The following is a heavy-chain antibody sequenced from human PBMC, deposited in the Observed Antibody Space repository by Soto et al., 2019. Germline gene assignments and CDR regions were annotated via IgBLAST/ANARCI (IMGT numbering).Heavy chain of an antibody. V-gene: IGHV2-5*02. Sequence: QITLKEAGPTLVKPTQTLTLTCTFSGFSLSSNGVAVGWIRQPPGEALEWLALIYWDDDKRYRASLKTRLNITKHTTKYXVVLTMTDMDPVDTATYYCAHAFGGTSWPNDAFDVWGQGTVVTVSS. CDR3: AHAFGGTSWPNDAFDV. CDR1: GFSLSSNGVA. CDR2: IYWDDDK. D-gene: IGHD1-26*01. J-gene: IGHJ3*01.